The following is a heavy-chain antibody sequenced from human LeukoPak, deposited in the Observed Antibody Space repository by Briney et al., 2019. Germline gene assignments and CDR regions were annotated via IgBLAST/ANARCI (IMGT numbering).Heavy chain of an antibody. CDR1: GGSFSGYY. D-gene: IGHD3-3*01. CDR3: ARALWSGYQNWFDP. J-gene: IGHJ5*02. V-gene: IGHV4-34*01. Sequence: PSETLSLTCAVYGGSFSGYYWSWIRQPPGKGLEWIGEINHSGSTNYNPSLKSRVTISVDTSKNQFSLKLSSVTAADTAVYYCARALWSGYQNWFDPWGQGTLVTVSS. CDR2: INHSGST.